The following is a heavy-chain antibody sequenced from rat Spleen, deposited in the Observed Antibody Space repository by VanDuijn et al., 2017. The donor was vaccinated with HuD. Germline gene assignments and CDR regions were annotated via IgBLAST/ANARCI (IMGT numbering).Heavy chain of an antibody. CDR1: GFSLTSYN. J-gene: IGHJ4*01. V-gene: IGHV2-41*01. D-gene: IGHD1-9*01. CDR2: LWNTGGT. CDR3: ARDETTGIPDVMDA. Sequence: QVQLKESGPGLVQPSQTLSLTCTVSGFSLTSYNVHWVRQPTGKGLEWMGVLWNTGGTRYNSALKSRLSINKDASKSEVFIKMNSLQTEHTATYYCARDETTGIPDVMDAWGQGASVTVSS.